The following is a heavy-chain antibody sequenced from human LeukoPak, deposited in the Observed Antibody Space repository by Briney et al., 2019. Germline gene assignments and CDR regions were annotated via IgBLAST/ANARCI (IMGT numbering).Heavy chain of an antibody. CDR3: AREDRGDSSGYYFVD. CDR1: GDTFTSYA. CDR2: IIPNFGTT. J-gene: IGHJ4*02. Sequence: ASVKVSCKPSGDTFTSYAFSWVRQAPGQGLEWMGGIIPNFGTTYYAQRFQGTVTLTADKSTRTAYMELKSLRFEDTAVYYCAREDRGDSSGYYFVDWGQGTVVAVSS. D-gene: IGHD3-22*01. V-gene: IGHV1-69*06.